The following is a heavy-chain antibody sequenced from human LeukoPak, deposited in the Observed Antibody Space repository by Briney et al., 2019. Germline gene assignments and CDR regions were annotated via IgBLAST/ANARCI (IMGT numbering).Heavy chain of an antibody. V-gene: IGHV3-23*01. Sequence: GGSLRLSCAASGFTFSSYAMSWVRQAPGKGLEWGSAISGSDGSTYYADSVKGRFTISRDNSKNTLYLQMNSLRAEDTAVYYCAKVPYYDFWSGYDYFDYWGQGTLVTVSS. CDR3: AKVPYYDFWSGYDYFDY. D-gene: IGHD3-3*01. CDR2: ISGSDGST. J-gene: IGHJ4*02. CDR1: GFTFSSYA.